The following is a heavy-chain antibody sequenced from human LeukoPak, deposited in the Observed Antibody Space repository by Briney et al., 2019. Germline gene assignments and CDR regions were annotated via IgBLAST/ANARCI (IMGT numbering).Heavy chain of an antibody. V-gene: IGHV3-64*01. CDR2: ISSNGGST. CDR3: ARDVGATGLLGYFDY. J-gene: IGHJ4*02. Sequence: GGSLRLSCAASGFTFSSYAMHWVRQAPGKGLEYVSAISSNGGSTYYANSVKGRFTISRDNSKNTLYLQMGSLRAEDMAVYYCARDVGATGLLGYFDYWGQGTLVTVSS. D-gene: IGHD1-26*01. CDR1: GFTFSSYA.